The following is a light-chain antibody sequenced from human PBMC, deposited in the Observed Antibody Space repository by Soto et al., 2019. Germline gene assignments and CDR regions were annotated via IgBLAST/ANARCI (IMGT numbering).Light chain of an antibody. CDR2: QVT. V-gene: IGLV2-14*01. CDR3: TSFSSSTSLDV. Sequence: QSALTQPASVSWSLGQSITIPSTGTTRDIAGYNYISWYQQLPGKDPKLMIYQVTIRPSGISNRFSGSKSGNTASLTISGLQAEDEADYYCTSFSSSTSLDVFGTGTKGTVL. CDR1: TRDIAGYNY. J-gene: IGLJ1*01.